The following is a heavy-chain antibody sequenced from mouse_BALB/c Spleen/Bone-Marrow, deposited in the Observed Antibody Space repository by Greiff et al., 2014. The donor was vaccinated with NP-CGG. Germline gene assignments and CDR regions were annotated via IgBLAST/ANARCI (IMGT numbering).Heavy chain of an antibody. D-gene: IGHD1-2*01. CDR1: GFNIKDTY. J-gene: IGHJ2*01. Sequence: VQLQQSGAELVRPGASVKLSCTASGFNIKDTYMHWVKQRPEQGLEWIGRIDPANGNTKYDPKFQGKATITADTSSNTAYLPLSSLTSEDTAVYYCARYRLGTYFDYWGQGTTLTVSS. CDR2: IDPANGNT. CDR3: ARYRLGTYFDY. V-gene: IGHV14-3*02.